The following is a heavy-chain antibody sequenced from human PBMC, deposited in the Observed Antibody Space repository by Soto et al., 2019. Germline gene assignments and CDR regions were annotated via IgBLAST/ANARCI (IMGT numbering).Heavy chain of an antibody. CDR2: IYHSGST. J-gene: IGHJ4*02. D-gene: IGHD5-12*01. V-gene: IGHV4-30-2*01. CDR3: AAGGGLPRYY. Sequence: QLQLQESGSGLVKPSQTLSLTCAVSGGSISSGGYSWSWIRQPPGKGLEWIGYIYHSGSTYYNPSHQSRVPLAVRRSTHHFSRKLRPVTAADTAVYYCAAGGGLPRYYWGQGTLVTVSS. CDR1: GGSISSGGYS.